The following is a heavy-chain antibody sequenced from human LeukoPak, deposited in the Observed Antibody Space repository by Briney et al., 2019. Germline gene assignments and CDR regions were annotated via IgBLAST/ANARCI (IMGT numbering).Heavy chain of an antibody. CDR3: ARVLHKRNYDSTTYYGY. Sequence: GGSLRLSCAASGFTFSRYGMHWVRQAPGKGLEWVTAISYDGSNKYYADSVKGRFTISRDNAKNSLYLQMNSLRAEDTAVYYCARVLHKRNYDSTTYYGYWGQGTLVTVSS. V-gene: IGHV3-30*04. D-gene: IGHD3-22*01. CDR1: GFTFSRYG. J-gene: IGHJ4*02. CDR2: ISYDGSNK.